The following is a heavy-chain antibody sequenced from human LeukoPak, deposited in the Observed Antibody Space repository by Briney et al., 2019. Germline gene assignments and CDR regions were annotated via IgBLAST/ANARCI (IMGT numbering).Heavy chain of an antibody. D-gene: IGHD3-10*01. CDR2: INPNSGGA. J-gene: IGHJ5*02. CDR1: GYTFTGYY. CDR3: ARASLWFGELSPASLYPWFDP. V-gene: IGHV1-2*02. Sequence: ASVKVSCKASGYTFTGYYMHWVRQAPGQGLEWMGWINPNSGGANYAQKFQGRVTMTRDTSISTAYMELSRLRSDDTAVYYCARASLWFGELSPASLYPWFDPWGQGTLVTVSS.